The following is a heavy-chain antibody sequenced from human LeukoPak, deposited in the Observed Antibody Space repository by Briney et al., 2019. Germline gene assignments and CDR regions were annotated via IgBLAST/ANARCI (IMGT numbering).Heavy chain of an antibody. CDR3: ARDIGGY. CDR1: GFTFSSYG. Sequence: QPGRSLRLSCAASGFTFSSYGLHWVRQAPGKGLEGVAVISYDGSNKYYADSVKGRFTISRDNSMSTVSLQMNNLRAEDTAVYYCARDIGGYWGQGTLVTVSS. J-gene: IGHJ4*02. CDR2: ISYDGSNK. V-gene: IGHV3-30*03. D-gene: IGHD3-16*01.